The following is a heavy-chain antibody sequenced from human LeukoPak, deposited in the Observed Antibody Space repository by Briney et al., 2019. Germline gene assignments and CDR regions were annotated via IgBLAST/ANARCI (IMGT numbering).Heavy chain of an antibody. CDR2: IIPILGIA. D-gene: IGHD2/OR15-2a*01. Sequence: ASVKVSCKASGGTFSSYAISWVRQAPGQGLEWMGRIIPILGIANYAQKFQGRVTITADKSTSTVYMELSSLRSEDTAVYYCARAFSYDYWGQGTLVTVSS. CDR3: ARAFSYDY. V-gene: IGHV1-69*04. J-gene: IGHJ4*02. CDR1: GGTFSSYA.